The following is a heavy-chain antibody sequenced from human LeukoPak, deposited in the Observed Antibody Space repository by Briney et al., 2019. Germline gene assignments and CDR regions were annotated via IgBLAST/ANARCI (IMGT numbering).Heavy chain of an antibody. V-gene: IGHV4-59*01. CDR3: ARGGARGSSAFEI. CDR2: IYYSGST. D-gene: IGHD3-10*01. CDR1: GDSISAFY. Sequence: PSETLSLTCTVSGDSISAFYWSWIRQPPGKGLEWIGYIYYSGSTNYNPSLKSRVTISIETSKNQFSPKLRSVTAADTAVYYCARGGARGSSAFEIWGQGTMFTVSS. J-gene: IGHJ3*02.